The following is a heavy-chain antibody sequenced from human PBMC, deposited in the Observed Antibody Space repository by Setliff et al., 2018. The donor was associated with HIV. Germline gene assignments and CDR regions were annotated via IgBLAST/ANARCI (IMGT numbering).Heavy chain of an antibody. CDR1: GGSISSYY. V-gene: IGHV4-4*07. CDR3: ARGARGSGSSNYYFDY. J-gene: IGHJ4*02. CDR2: IYTSGST. Sequence: SETLSLTCTVSGGSISSYYWSWIRQPAGKGLEWIGRIYTSGSTNYNPSLKSRVTMSVDTSKNQFSLKLSPVTAADTAVYYCARGARGSGSSNYYFDYWGQGTLVTVSS. D-gene: IGHD3-10*01.